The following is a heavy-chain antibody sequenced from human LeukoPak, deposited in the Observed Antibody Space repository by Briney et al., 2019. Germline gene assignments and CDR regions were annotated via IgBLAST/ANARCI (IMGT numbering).Heavy chain of an antibody. D-gene: IGHD3-22*01. V-gene: IGHV6-1*01. CDR2: TYYRSKWYN. CDR1: GDSVSSNSAA. J-gene: IGHJ4*02. CDR3: ARHDSYYYDSSGYPLFDY. Sequence: SQTLSLTCAISGDSVSSNSAAWNWIRQSPSRGPEWLGRTYYRSKWYNDYAVSVKSRITINPDTSKNQFSLQLSSVTAADTAVYYCARHDSYYYDSSGYPLFDYWGQGTLVTVSS.